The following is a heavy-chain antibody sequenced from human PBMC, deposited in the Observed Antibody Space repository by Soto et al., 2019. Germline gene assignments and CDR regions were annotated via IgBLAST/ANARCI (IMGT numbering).Heavy chain of an antibody. D-gene: IGHD5-18*01. V-gene: IGHV3-53*01. CDR3: ARDRRGLVDPARSTGYGMDV. J-gene: IGHJ6*02. CDR1: GFTVSSNY. CDR2: IYIRGST. Sequence: GGSLRLSYPASGFTVSSNYMSWVVPAPAKGLEWASVIYIRGSTYYAESVKGRFTISRNNSKNTLYIKTNSPPAEVTDVTTGARDRRGLVDPARSTGYGMDVWGQGTTVTVSS.